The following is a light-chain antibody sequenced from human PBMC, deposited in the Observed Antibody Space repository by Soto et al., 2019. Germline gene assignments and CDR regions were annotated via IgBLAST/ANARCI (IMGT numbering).Light chain of an antibody. V-gene: IGKV3-11*01. Sequence: EIVLTQSPATLSLSPGERATLSCRASQRVSSYLAWYQQKPGQAPRLLIYDAYNRATGIPARFSGSGSGTDCPLTISSLEPEDFAVYYCQQRSNWPPSLTFGGGTKVEIK. CDR1: QRVSSY. CDR3: QQRSNWPPSLT. CDR2: DAY. J-gene: IGKJ4*01.